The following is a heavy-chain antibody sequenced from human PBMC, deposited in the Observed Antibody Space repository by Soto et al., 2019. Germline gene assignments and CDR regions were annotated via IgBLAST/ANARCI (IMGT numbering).Heavy chain of an antibody. CDR3: AKCAYYSGWYFDL. CDR1: EFTFSSYA. D-gene: IGHD2-15*01. Sequence: EVHLLESGGGLVQPGGSLRLSCAASEFTFSSYAMSWVRQAPGKGLEWVSAISGSGGSTDYADSVKGRFTISRDNSKNRFYLQMNSLRAEDTALYYCAKCAYYSGWYFDLWGRGTLVTVSS. V-gene: IGHV3-23*01. CDR2: ISGSGGST. J-gene: IGHJ2*01.